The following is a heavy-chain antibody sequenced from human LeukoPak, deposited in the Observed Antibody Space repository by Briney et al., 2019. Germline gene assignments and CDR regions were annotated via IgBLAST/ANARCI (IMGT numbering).Heavy chain of an antibody. V-gene: IGHV4-30-2*01. CDR1: RGSICIGSYS. CDR3: ARGGSNWDGSRTSGWFDP. Sequence: SETLSLTCALSRGSICIGSYSWSWIRQPPGKCLEWLGSIFHGVGSDYNPSRKSRVAISIDKSISQFSLNLYSVTAADTAVYFCARGGSNWDGSRTSGWFDPWGQGTLVTVSS. D-gene: IGHD1-1*01. J-gene: IGHJ5*02. CDR2: IFHGVGS.